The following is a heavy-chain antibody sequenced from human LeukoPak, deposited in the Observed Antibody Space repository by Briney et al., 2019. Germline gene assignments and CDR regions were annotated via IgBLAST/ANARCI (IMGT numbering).Heavy chain of an antibody. J-gene: IGHJ4*02. Sequence: GGSLRLSCAASGFTFSGSAMHWVRQASGKGLEWVGRIRSKANSYATAYAASVKGRFTISRGDSKNTAYLQMNSLKTEDTAVYYCTRHPDYGDYVFDYWGQGTLVTVSS. D-gene: IGHD4-17*01. CDR2: IRSKANSYAT. CDR1: GFTFSGSA. V-gene: IGHV3-73*01. CDR3: TRHPDYGDYVFDY.